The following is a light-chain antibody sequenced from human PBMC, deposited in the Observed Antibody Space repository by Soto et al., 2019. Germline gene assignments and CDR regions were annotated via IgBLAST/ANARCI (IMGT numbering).Light chain of an antibody. V-gene: IGLV2-8*01. J-gene: IGLJ2*01. Sequence: QSALTQPPSASGSPGQSVTISCTGTSSDVGGYNYVSWYQQQSGKAPKLMIYEVSKRPSGVPDRFSGSKSGNTASLAVSGLQEEDEADYYCSSYAGSNTVVFGGGTKLTVL. CDR3: SSYAGSNTVV. CDR2: EVS. CDR1: SSDVGGYNY.